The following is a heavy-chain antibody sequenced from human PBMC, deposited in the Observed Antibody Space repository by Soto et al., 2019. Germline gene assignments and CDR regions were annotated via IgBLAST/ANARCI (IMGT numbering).Heavy chain of an antibody. CDR3: ARSTGSGFRPGTHRCNWFDP. V-gene: IGHV1-69*01. J-gene: IGHJ5*02. CDR2: IIPIFRTP. CDR1: GVTFSSFA. D-gene: IGHD5-12*01. Sequence: QVQLVQSGAEVKQPGSSVKVSCQASGVTFSSFAISWVRQAPGQGLEWMGGIIPIFRTPNYAQNFQGRVTITADESTSSVYMELSRLRSEDTAVYYCARSTGSGFRPGTHRCNWFDPWGQGTLVTVSS.